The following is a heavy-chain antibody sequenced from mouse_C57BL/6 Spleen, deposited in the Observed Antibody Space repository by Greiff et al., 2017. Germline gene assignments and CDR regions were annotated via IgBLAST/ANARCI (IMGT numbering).Heavy chain of an antibody. CDR3: TRGEVGFEGDYFDY. D-gene: IGHD1-3*01. J-gene: IGHJ2*01. V-gene: IGHV5-9-1*02. Sequence: EVNVVESGEGLVKPGGSLKLSCAASGFTFSSYAMSWVRQTPEKRLEWVAYISSGGDYIYYADTVKGRFTISRDNARNTLYLQMSSLKSEDTAMYYCTRGEVGFEGDYFDYWGQGTTLTVSS. CDR1: GFTFSSYA. CDR2: ISSGGDYI.